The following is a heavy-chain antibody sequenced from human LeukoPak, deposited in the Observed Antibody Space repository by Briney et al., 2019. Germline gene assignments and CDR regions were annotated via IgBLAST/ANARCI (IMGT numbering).Heavy chain of an antibody. CDR1: GYTFTSYG. CDR2: ISAYDGNT. J-gene: IGHJ3*02. D-gene: IGHD2-21*01. Sequence: ASVKVSCKASGYTFTSYGISWVRQAPGQGLEWMGGISAYDGNTNYAQKLKGRVTMTTDTSTSTAYLQLRSLRSDDTAVYYCARVVGVVISGVSFDIWGQGTMVTVSS. CDR3: ARVVGVVISGVSFDI. V-gene: IGHV1-18*01.